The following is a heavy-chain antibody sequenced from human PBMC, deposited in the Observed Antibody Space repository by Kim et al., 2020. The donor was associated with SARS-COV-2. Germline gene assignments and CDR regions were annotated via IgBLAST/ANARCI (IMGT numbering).Heavy chain of an antibody. Sequence: SETLSLTCTVSGASISSGGYYWSWIRQDPGKGLEWIGYIYLSGSTYYNPSLGGRVAISLDTSNNHFSLNLTSVTAADTAVYFCARGDYDSTGYFPGEDGVDVWGQGTMVTVSP. J-gene: IGHJ3*01. D-gene: IGHD3-22*01. CDR3: ARGDYDSTGYFPGEDGVDV. CDR1: GASISSGGYY. CDR2: IYLSGST. V-gene: IGHV4-31*03.